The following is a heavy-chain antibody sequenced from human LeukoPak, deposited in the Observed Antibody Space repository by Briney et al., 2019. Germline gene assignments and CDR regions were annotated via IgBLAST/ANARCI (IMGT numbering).Heavy chain of an antibody. CDR2: IIPIFGTA. CDR3: ARVSPPAMIVVVDDTYFDY. Sequence: ASVKVSCKASGGTFSSYAISWVRQAPGQGLEWMGGIIPIFGTANYAQKLQGRVTMTTDTSTSTAYMELRSLRSDDTAVYYCARVSPPAMIVVVDDTYFDYWGQGTLVTVSS. CDR1: GGTFSSYA. V-gene: IGHV1-69*05. D-gene: IGHD3-22*01. J-gene: IGHJ4*02.